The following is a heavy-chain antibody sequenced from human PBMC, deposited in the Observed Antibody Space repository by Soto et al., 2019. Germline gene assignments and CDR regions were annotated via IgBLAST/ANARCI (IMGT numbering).Heavy chain of an antibody. D-gene: IGHD3-22*01. Sequence: XSVKVFCKASVYTFTSYGIRWVRQAPGQGLEWVGWISAYNGETKYAQNFQGRVAMTTDTSTTTAYMELWILRSDDTAVYYCARDGRYYYDSVDYWGQGTQVTVSS. CDR3: ARDGRYYYDSVDY. CDR1: VYTFTSYG. J-gene: IGHJ4*02. V-gene: IGHV1-18*04. CDR2: ISAYNGET.